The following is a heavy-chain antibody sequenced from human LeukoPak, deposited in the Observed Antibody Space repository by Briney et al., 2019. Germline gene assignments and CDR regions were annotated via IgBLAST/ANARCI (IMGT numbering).Heavy chain of an antibody. D-gene: IGHD3-22*01. CDR3: AKYGFNYYDSSGYYYFDY. J-gene: IGHJ4*02. Sequence: GGSLRLSCAASGFTFSSYGMHWVRQAPGKGLEWVAVIWYDGSNKYYADSVKGRFTISRDNPKNTLYLQMNSLRAEDTAVYYCAKYGFNYYDSSGYYYFDYWGQGTLVTVSS. CDR2: IWYDGSNK. CDR1: GFTFSSYG. V-gene: IGHV3-33*06.